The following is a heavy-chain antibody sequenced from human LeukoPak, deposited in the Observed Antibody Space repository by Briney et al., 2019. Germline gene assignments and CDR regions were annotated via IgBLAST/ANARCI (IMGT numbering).Heavy chain of an antibody. Sequence: GGSLRLSCAASGFTFSRYEMNWGLQAPWKGLEGGSYISSSGSTIYYTDSLKGLFTISRDNANNSLYLQMNSLRAEDTAVYYCAELGITMIGGVWGKGTPVTISS. J-gene: IGHJ6*04. CDR2: ISSSGSTI. V-gene: IGHV3-48*03. CDR3: AELGITMIGGV. CDR1: GFTFSRYE. D-gene: IGHD3-10*02.